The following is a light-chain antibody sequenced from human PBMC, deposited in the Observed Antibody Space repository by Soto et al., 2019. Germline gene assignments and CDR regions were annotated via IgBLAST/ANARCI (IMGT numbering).Light chain of an antibody. J-gene: IGKJ1*01. CDR1: QDIRTE. V-gene: IGKV1-6*01. Sequence: AIQMTQSPSSLSASVGDRVTITCRASQDIRTELGWYQQKPGNAPKLLIYATSLLQSGVPSRFSGIGSGTDFTLTISSMQTEDCATFYCLPDYSDPRTFGQGTKVEIK. CDR3: LPDYSDPRT. CDR2: ATS.